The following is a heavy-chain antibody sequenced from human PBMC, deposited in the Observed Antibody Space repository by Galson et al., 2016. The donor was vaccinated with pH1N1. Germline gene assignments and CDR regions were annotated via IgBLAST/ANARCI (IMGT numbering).Heavy chain of an antibody. J-gene: IGHJ4*02. CDR3: ARHRGGGGGDSYYFDY. CDR2: IYPGDSDT. Sequence: QSGAEVKKPGESLKISCTGSGYDFSNYWIGWVRQMPGKGLEWMGIIYPGDSDTRYSPSFQGQVTISPDKSIDTAFLQWNSLKAPDTAMYYCARHRGGGGGDSYYFDYWGQGALVTVSS. V-gene: IGHV5-51*03. D-gene: IGHD2-21*02. CDR1: GYDFSNYW.